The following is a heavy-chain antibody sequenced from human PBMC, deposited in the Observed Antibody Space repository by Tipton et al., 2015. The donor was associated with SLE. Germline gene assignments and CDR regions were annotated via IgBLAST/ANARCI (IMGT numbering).Heavy chain of an antibody. V-gene: IGHV1-2*02. J-gene: IGHJ4*02. Sequence: QLVQSGPEVKKAGASVRVSCKSSGYSFTSYSISWVRQAPGQGLEWMGWFNPSSGFTKYAQKFQGRVTMTRDTSISTAYMELRSLRSDDTAVYYCAREVVRSSTSCLAYWGQGTLVTVSS. CDR3: AREVVRSSTSCLAY. CDR2: FNPSSGFT. D-gene: IGHD2-2*01. CDR1: GYSFTSYS.